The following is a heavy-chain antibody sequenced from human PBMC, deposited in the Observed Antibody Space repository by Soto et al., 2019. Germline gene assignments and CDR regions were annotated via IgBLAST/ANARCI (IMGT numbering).Heavy chain of an antibody. CDR2: IYHSGST. Sequence: SETLSLTCAFSGDSISTNNWWSWVRQPPGKGLEWVGDIYHSGSTYYNPSLKSRVTISVDRSKNQFSLKLSSVTAADTAVYYCARVPAPWGQGTLVTVSS. V-gene: IGHV4-4*02. CDR3: ARVPAP. CDR1: GDSISTNNW. J-gene: IGHJ5*02.